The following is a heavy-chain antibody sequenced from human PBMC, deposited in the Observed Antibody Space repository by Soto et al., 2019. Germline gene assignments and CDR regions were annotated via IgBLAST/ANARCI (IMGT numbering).Heavy chain of an antibody. D-gene: IGHD5-12*01. CDR2: ISPKNGGT. J-gene: IGHJ4*02. V-gene: IGHV1-2*02. Sequence: ASVKVSCKASGYTFTDYYIHWVRQAPGQGLEWMGWISPKNGGTEFVQKFQGRVTMTRDTSMRIVYMELNRLRNDDTAVYYCTRGGNSGYYYEWGQGTLVTVSS. CDR3: TRGGNSGYYYE. CDR1: GYTFTDYY.